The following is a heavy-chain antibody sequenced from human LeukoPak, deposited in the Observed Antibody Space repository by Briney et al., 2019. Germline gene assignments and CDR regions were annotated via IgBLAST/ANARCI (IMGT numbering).Heavy chain of an antibody. V-gene: IGHV1-69*06. D-gene: IGHD3-3*01. CDR1: GGTFSSYA. CDR2: IIPIFGTA. J-gene: IGHJ4*02. Sequence: SVKVSCKASGGTFSSYAISWVRQAPGQGLEWMGGIIPIFGTANYAQKFQGRVTITADKSTSTAYMELSSLRSEDTAVYYCAMTIFGVVKAFGYWGQGTLVTVSS. CDR3: AMTIFGVVKAFGY.